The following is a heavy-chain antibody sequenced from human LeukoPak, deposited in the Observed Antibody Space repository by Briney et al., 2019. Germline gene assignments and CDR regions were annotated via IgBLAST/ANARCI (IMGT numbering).Heavy chain of an antibody. D-gene: IGHD3-10*01. V-gene: IGHV3-23*01. CDR3: AKDQGGHYYGSGSYPNY. Sequence: GGSLRLPCAASGFTFSSYAMIGVRQAPGKGLEWVPAISGSGGSTHYADSVKDRFTISRDNSKHTLYLQMNSLRAEDTAVYYCAKDQGGHYYGSGSYPNYWGQGTLVTVSS. CDR1: GFTFSSYA. J-gene: IGHJ4*02. CDR2: ISGSGGST.